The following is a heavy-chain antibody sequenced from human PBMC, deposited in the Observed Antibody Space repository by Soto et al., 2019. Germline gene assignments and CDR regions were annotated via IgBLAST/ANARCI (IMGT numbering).Heavy chain of an antibody. CDR3: AKEGGVAVDGTDY. V-gene: IGHV3-23*01. J-gene: IGHJ4*02. D-gene: IGHD6-19*01. CDR2: ISGSGGST. Sequence: EVQLLESGGGLVQPGGSLRLSCAASGFTFSSYAMSWVRQAPGKGLEWVSAISGSGGSTYYADSVKGRFTISRENPKTTLYLQMNSLRAEDTAVYYCAKEGGVAVDGTDYWGQGTLVTVSS. CDR1: GFTFSSYA.